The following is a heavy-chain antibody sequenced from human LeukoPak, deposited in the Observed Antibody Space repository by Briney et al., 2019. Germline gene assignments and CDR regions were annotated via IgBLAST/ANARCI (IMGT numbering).Heavy chain of an antibody. J-gene: IGHJ3*02. CDR1: GGSISSGDYY. CDR2: IYTSGST. CDR3: ARGAVPQYCSSTSCPDAFDI. Sequence: PSQTLSLTCTVSGGSISSGDYYWSWIRQPAGKGLEWIGRIYTSGSTNYNPSLKSRVTISVDTSKNQFSLKLSSVTAADTAVYYCARGAVPQYCSSTSCPDAFDIWGQGTMVTVSS. V-gene: IGHV4-61*02. D-gene: IGHD2-2*01.